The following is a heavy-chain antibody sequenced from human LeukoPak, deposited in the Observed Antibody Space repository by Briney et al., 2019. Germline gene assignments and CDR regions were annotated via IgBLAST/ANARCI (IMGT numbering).Heavy chain of an antibody. J-gene: IGHJ4*02. D-gene: IGHD6-19*01. CDR1: AYSFSTGG. CDR3: ATEALAGTGELDY. V-gene: IGHV1-18*01. Sequence: ASVTFSCNAAAYSFSTGGINWLSQPPGQGLEWMGWISADNGGTVYAQNFQGRLTMTTDTSASTAYMELRSLRSDDTAVFYCATEALAGTGELDYWGQGNLVPVSS. CDR2: ISADNGGT.